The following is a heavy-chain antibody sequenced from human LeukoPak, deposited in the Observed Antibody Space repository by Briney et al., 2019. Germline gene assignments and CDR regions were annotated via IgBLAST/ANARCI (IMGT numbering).Heavy chain of an antibody. J-gene: IGHJ4*02. Sequence: ASVKVSCKASGYTFTSYDINWVRQATGQGLEWMGWMNPNSGNTGYAQKFQGRVTMTRNTPISTAYMELSSLRSEDTAVYYCATEPTIYDFWSGSMYYFDYWGQGTLVTVSS. D-gene: IGHD3-3*01. CDR2: MNPNSGNT. V-gene: IGHV1-8*01. CDR1: GYTFTSYD. CDR3: ATEPTIYDFWSGSMYYFDY.